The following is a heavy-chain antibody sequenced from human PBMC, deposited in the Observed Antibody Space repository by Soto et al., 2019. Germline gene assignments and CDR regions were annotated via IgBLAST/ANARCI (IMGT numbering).Heavy chain of an antibody. CDR1: GFTLTSYG. CDR3: GRDEFGDPGVY. J-gene: IGHJ4*02. CDR2: ISAYNGNT. V-gene: IGHV1-18*03. D-gene: IGHD4-17*01. Sequence: ASAKVCWKACGFTLTSYGISWVRQAPGQGLEWMGWISAYNGNTNYAQKLQGRVTMTTDTSTSTAYMELRSLRSDDMAVYYCGRDEFGDPGVYWGQGTLLTVSS.